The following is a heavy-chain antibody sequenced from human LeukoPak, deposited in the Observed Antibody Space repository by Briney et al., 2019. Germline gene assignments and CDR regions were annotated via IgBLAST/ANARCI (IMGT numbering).Heavy chain of an antibody. CDR1: GFTFTSAW. CDR3: VAWFGELVP. D-gene: IGHD3-10*01. V-gene: IGHV3-7*01. J-gene: IGHJ5*02. Sequence: PGGSLRLSCAASGFTFTSAWMSWLRQKPEKGLEWVAHMNEDGSGRFYVDSAKGRFTISRDDTQKSAYLQMNSLRVEDTAVYYCVAWFGELVPWGQGTLVTVSS. CDR2: MNEDGSGR.